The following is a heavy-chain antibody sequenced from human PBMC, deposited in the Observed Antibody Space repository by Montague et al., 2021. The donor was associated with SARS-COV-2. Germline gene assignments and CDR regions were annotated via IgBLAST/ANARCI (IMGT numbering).Heavy chain of an antibody. CDR3: ARGTAYDHVYY. V-gene: IGHV4-59*12. D-gene: IGHD2-8*02. Sequence: SETLSLTCTASSGSLSGYYWNWIRQPPGKGLEWIGFTHYSGTTKYNPSLKSRLNKSLDTSKNQSSLTLNSVTAADTAIYYCARGTAYDHVYYWGQGAPVTVAS. CDR2: THYSGTT. CDR1: SGSLSGYY. J-gene: IGHJ4*02.